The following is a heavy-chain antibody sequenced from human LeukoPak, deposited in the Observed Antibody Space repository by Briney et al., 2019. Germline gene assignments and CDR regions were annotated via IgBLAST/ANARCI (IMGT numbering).Heavy chain of an antibody. D-gene: IGHD3-3*01. Sequence: GGSLRLSCAASGFTFSSYSMNWVRQAPGKGLEWVSSISSSSSYIYYADSVKGRFTISRDNAKNSLYLQMNSLRAEDTAVYYCARDYDFWSGYSYYFDYWGQGTLVTVSS. CDR3: ARDYDFWSGYSYYFDY. CDR2: ISSSSSYI. J-gene: IGHJ4*02. CDR1: GFTFSSYS. V-gene: IGHV3-21*01.